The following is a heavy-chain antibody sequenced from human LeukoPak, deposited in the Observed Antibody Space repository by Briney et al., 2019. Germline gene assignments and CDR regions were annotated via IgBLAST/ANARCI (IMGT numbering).Heavy chain of an antibody. V-gene: IGHV3-23*01. CDR1: GFTFTDYA. CDR2: ISASGSTT. D-gene: IGHD6-19*01. J-gene: IGHJ4*02. CDR3: AKARTPYNSGFDY. Sequence: PGGSLRLSCAASGFTFTDYAMGWVRQAPGQGLEWASTISASGSTTYYADSVRGRFTISRDNSKNTLPLQMSSLRAEDTAVYYCAKARTPYNSGFDYWGQGTLVAVSS.